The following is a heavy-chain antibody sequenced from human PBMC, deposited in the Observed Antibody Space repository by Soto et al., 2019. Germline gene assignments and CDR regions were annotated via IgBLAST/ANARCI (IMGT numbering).Heavy chain of an antibody. Sequence: LRLSCAASGFTFSSYAMSWVRQAPGKGLEWVSAISGSGGSTYYADSVKGRFTISRDNSKNTLYLQMNSLRAEDTAVYYCASRDIVVVPAAPLYYYGMDVWGQGTTVTVSS. J-gene: IGHJ6*02. V-gene: IGHV3-23*01. CDR3: ASRDIVVVPAAPLYYYGMDV. D-gene: IGHD2-2*01. CDR1: GFTFSSYA. CDR2: ISGSGGST.